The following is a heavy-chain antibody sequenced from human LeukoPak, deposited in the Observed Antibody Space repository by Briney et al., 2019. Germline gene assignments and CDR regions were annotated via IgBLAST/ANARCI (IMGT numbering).Heavy chain of an antibody. CDR3: ARLSPPIAAFCSGGTCNSGGFDS. J-gene: IGHJ5*01. D-gene: IGHD2-15*01. CDR2: ITTYNGNT. CDR1: GYTFTSYG. Sequence: ASVKVSCKASGYTFTSYGITWVRQAPGQGLEWMRLITTYNGNTYYAQNFQGRVTMTADTSTSTAYMEVRSLRSDDTAVYYCARLSPPIAAFCSGGTCNSGGFDSWGQGTLVTVSS. V-gene: IGHV1-18*01.